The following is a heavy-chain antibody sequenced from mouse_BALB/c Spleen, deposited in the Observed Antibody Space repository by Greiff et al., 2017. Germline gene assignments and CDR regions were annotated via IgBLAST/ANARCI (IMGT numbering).Heavy chain of an antibody. J-gene: IGHJ4*01. CDR2: IDPANGNT. Sequence: EVQLQQSGAELVKPGASVKLSCTASGFNIKDTYMHWVKQRPEQGLEWIGRIDPANGNTKYDPKFQGKATITADTSSNTAYLQLSSLTSEDTAVYYCARSSYDYDAYAMDYWGQGTSVTVSS. CDR3: ARSSYDYDAYAMDY. CDR1: GFNIKDTY. V-gene: IGHV14-3*02. D-gene: IGHD2-4*01.